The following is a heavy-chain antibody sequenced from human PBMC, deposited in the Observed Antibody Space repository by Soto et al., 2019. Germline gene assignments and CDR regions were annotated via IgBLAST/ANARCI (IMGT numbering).Heavy chain of an antibody. Sequence: ASVKVSCKASGYTFTTYDISWVRQATGQGLEWMGWMNPYSGNTGYAQKFQGRVTVTRNTSISTVYMELSGLRPDDTAVYYCARRKERSGPHYFDYWGQGSQVTGSS. V-gene: IGHV1-8*01. D-gene: IGHD6-25*01. CDR3: ARRKERSGPHYFDY. CDR2: MNPYSGNT. CDR1: GYTFTTYD. J-gene: IGHJ4*02.